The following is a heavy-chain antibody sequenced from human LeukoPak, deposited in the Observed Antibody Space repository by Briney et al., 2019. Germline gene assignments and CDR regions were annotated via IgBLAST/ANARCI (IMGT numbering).Heavy chain of an antibody. D-gene: IGHD1-26*01. V-gene: IGHV3-23*01. Sequence: PGASLRLSCAASGFTFSSYAMSWVRQAPGKGLDWVSSISGSGGSTYYADSVKGRFTISRDNSKNTLYLQMNSLRAEDTAVYYCAKDVMNSGSWGDYWGQGTLVTVSS. CDR1: GFTFSSYA. CDR2: ISGSGGST. J-gene: IGHJ4*02. CDR3: AKDVMNSGSWGDY.